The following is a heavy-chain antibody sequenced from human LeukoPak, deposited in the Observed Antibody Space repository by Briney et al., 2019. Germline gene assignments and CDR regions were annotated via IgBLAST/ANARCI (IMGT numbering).Heavy chain of an antibody. V-gene: IGHV3-23*01. Sequence: GGSLRLSCAASGFTFSSYAMSWVRQAPGKGLECVSAISGSGGSTYYADSVKGRFTISRDNSKNTLYLQMNSLRAEDTAVYYCAKDFVTTVVTPTDDYWGQGTLVTVSS. D-gene: IGHD4-23*01. CDR3: AKDFVTTVVTPTDDY. J-gene: IGHJ4*02. CDR1: GFTFSSYA. CDR2: ISGSGGST.